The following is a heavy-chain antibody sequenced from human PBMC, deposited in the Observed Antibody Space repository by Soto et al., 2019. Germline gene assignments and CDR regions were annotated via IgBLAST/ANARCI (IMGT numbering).Heavy chain of an antibody. J-gene: IGHJ6*02. Sequence: ASVKVSCKASGYTFTSYAMHWVRQAPGQRLEWMGWINAGNGNTKYSQKFQGRVTITRDTSASTAYMELSSLRSEDTAVYYCARDTIVGATVAYYYYGMDVWGQGTTVTVSS. D-gene: IGHD1-26*01. CDR3: ARDTIVGATVAYYYYGMDV. CDR2: INAGNGNT. CDR1: GYTFTSYA. V-gene: IGHV1-3*01.